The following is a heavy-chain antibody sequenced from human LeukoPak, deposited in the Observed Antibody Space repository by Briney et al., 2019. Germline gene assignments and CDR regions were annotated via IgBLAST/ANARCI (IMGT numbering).Heavy chain of an antibody. Sequence: VASVKVSCKTSGYNFASYTMHWLRQAPGQSPEWMGSINGDNGNTKYSEKFQGRVTFTRDTSASSAYVELSRLRSEDTAVYYCARSSSGTYHYWGQGTLVTVSS. CDR2: INGDNGNT. D-gene: IGHD3-10*01. J-gene: IGHJ4*02. V-gene: IGHV1-3*01. CDR1: GYNFASYT. CDR3: ARSSSGTYHY.